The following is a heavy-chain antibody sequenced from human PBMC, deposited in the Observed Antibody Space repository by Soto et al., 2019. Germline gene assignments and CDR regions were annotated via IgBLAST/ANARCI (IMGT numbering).Heavy chain of an antibody. CDR2: IIPIFGTA. CDR3: ARELLGSGWSAPRHFDY. CDR1: GGTFSSYA. Sequence: QVQLVQSGAEVKKPGSSVKVSCKASGGTFSSYAISWVRQAPGQGLEWMGGIIPIFGTANYAQKFQGRVTITADKSTSTAYMELGSRRSEGTAVYYCARELLGSGWSAPRHFDYWGQGTLVTVSS. J-gene: IGHJ4*02. D-gene: IGHD6-19*01. V-gene: IGHV1-69*06.